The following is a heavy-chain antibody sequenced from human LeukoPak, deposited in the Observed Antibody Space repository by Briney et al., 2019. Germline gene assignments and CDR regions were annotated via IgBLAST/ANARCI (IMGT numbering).Heavy chain of an antibody. CDR1: GGSFSGYY. Sequence: SETLSLTCAVYGGSFSGYYWSWIRQPPGKGLEWSGEINHSGSTNYNPSLKSRVTISVDTSKNQFSLKLSSVTAADTAVYYCARGYYDYIWGSYRPLPFDYWGQGTLVTVSS. CDR3: ARGYYDYIWGSYRPLPFDY. CDR2: INHSGST. D-gene: IGHD3-16*02. V-gene: IGHV4-34*01. J-gene: IGHJ4*02.